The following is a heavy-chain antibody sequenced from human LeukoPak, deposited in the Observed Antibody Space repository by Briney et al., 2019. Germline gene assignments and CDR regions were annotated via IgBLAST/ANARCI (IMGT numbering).Heavy chain of an antibody. CDR3: ARHVGSSWSFGWFDP. CDR2: IYPGDSDT. D-gene: IGHD6-13*01. Sequence: GESLKISCKGSGYSFTSYWIGWVRQMPGKGLEWMGIIYPGDSDTRYSPSFQGQVTISADKSISTAYLQWSSLKASDTAMYYCARHVGSSWSFGWFDPWGQGTLVTVSS. CDR1: GYSFTSYW. V-gene: IGHV5-51*01. J-gene: IGHJ5*02.